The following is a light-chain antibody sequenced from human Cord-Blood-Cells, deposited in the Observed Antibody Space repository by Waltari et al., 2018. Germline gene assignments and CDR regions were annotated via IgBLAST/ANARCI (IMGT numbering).Light chain of an antibody. Sequence: EIVLTPSPATLSLSPGERATLSCRASQSVSSYLAWYQQKPGQAPRLLIYDASNRATGIPARFSGSGSGTDFTLTIGSLEPEDFAVYYCQQRSNWLFTFGPGTKVDIK. J-gene: IGKJ3*01. CDR3: QQRSNWLFT. V-gene: IGKV3-11*01. CDR1: QSVSSY. CDR2: DAS.